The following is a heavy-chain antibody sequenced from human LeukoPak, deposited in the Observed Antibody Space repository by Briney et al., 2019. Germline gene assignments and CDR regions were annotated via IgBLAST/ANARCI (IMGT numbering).Heavy chain of an antibody. V-gene: IGHV4-59*01. CDR3: ARGTAMVTGIDY. CDR2: IYYSGST. Sequence: SETLSLTCTVSGGSISSYYWSWIRQPPGKGLEWIGYIYYSGSTNYNPSLKSRVTISVDTSKNQFSLKLSSVTAADTAVYYCARGTAMVTGIDYWGQGTLVTVSA. CDR1: GGSISSYY. J-gene: IGHJ4*02. D-gene: IGHD5-18*01.